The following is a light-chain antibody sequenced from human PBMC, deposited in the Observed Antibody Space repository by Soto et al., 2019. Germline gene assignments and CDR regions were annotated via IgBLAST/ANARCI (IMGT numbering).Light chain of an antibody. CDR2: GIN. J-gene: IGLJ7*01. Sequence: QAVVTQPPSVSGTPGQRVSISCTGTSSNLGAGYDVHWYQQLPGAAPRLLIFGINVRPSGVPDRFSGSKSGTSASLAITGLQAEDEAIYHCQSYDGSLATSIFGAGTQLTVL. CDR3: QSYDGSLATSI. CDR1: SSNLGAGYD. V-gene: IGLV1-40*01.